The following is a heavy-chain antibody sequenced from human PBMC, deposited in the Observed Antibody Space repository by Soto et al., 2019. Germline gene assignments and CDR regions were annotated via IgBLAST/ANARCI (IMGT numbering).Heavy chain of an antibody. CDR1: GLSLSTTGVG. CDR2: IYWDDDK. V-gene: IGHV2-5*02. J-gene: IGHJ6*02. CDR3: VQSRCGGDCLQSYSSHSYYGLDV. D-gene: IGHD2-21*02. Sequence: QITLKESGPTLVKPTQTLTLTCTFSGLSLSTTGVGVGWIRQPPGKALEWLALIYWDDDKRYSPSLKSRLTTTKDTSNNQVVHTMTNMDPVDTATYYCVQSRCGGDCLQSYSSHSYYGLDVWGQGTTVTVSS.